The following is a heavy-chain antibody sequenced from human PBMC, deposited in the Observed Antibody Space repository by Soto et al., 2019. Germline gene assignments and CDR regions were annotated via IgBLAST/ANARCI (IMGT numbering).Heavy chain of an antibody. CDR2: IIPIFGTA. D-gene: IGHD4-17*01. CDR1: GGTFSSYA. CDR3: ARRLDTTTVLDYYYGMDA. V-gene: IGHV1-69*01. Sequence: QVQLVQSGAEVKKPGSSVKVSCKASGGTFSSYAISWVRQSPGQGLEWMGGIIPIFGTANYAQKCQGRVTITADESTSTAYMELSSLRSEDTAVYYCARRLDTTTVLDYYYGMDAWGQGTTVTVSS. J-gene: IGHJ6*02.